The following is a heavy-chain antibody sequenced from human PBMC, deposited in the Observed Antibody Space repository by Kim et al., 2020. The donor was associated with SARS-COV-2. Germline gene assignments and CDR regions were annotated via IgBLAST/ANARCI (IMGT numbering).Heavy chain of an antibody. V-gene: IGHV3-7*01. CDR3: ARGTYGDYYYGMDV. Sequence: VDSVKGRSTISRDTAKNSLYLQMNSLRAEDTAVYYCARGTYGDYYYGMDVWGQGTTVTVSS. D-gene: IGHD4-17*01. J-gene: IGHJ6*02.